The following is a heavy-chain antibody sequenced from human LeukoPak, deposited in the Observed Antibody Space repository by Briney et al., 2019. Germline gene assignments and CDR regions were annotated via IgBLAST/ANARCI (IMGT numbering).Heavy chain of an antibody. V-gene: IGHV4-59*01. D-gene: IGHD2-2*01. CDR1: GGSISNYY. CDR3: ARNLGYCSSTSCSARFDP. J-gene: IGHJ5*02. Sequence: PSETLSLTCTVSGGSISNYYWSWIRQPPGKGLEWLGYIYYSGSTNYNPSLKSRVTISVDTSKNQFSLKLSSVSAADTAVYYCARNLGYCSSTSCSARFDPWGQGTLVTVSS. CDR2: IYYSGST.